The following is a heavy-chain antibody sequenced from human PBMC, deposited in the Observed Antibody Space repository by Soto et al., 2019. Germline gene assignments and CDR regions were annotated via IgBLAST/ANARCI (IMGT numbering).Heavy chain of an antibody. CDR3: ARSPPMDSGDKYFYDF. CDR1: GGAFNTSG. D-gene: IGHD4-17*01. CDR2: IIPFFRTA. J-gene: IGHJ4*02. V-gene: IGHV1-69*13. Sequence: SVKVSCKASGGAFNTSGFSWARQAPGQGLEWMGGIIPFFRTANYAQKFQDRVTITADESTSTVYMDLRSLRSEDTAKYYCARSPPMDSGDKYFYDFWGQGALVTVSS.